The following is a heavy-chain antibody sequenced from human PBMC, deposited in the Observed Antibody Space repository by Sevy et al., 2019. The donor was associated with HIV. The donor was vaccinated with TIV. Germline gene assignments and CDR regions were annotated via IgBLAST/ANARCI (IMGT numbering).Heavy chain of an antibody. CDR1: GFTFSSYS. J-gene: IGHJ4*02. CDR2: ISSSSSYI. V-gene: IGHV3-21*01. Sequence: GGSLRLSCAASGFTFSSYSMNWVRQAPGKGLEWVSSISSSSSYIYYADSVKGRFTISRDNAKNSLYLQMNSLGAEDTAVYYCARGRPSIVGAAPHDYWGQGTLVTVSS. D-gene: IGHD1-26*01. CDR3: ARGRPSIVGAAPHDY.